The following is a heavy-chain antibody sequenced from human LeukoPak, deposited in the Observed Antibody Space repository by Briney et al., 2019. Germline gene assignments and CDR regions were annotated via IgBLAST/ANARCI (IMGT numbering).Heavy chain of an antibody. CDR2: IKSDGRIT. D-gene: IGHD2-21*01. V-gene: IGHV3-74*01. Sequence: PGGSLRLSCAASGFTFTNHWMHWVRQAPGKGLVWVSRIKSDGRITNYADSVEGRFTISRDNAKNTLYLQMNSLRAEDTAVYYCASPYCGRIACYGGNYWSQGTLVTVSS. J-gene: IGHJ4*02. CDR3: ASPYCGRIACYGGNY. CDR1: GFTFTNHW.